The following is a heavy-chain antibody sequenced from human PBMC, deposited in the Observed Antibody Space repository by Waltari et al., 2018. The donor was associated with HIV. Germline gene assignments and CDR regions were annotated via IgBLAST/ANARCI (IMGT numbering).Heavy chain of an antibody. CDR2: INPSGGST. CDR3: ARGVPVDTAMGKYYYYALDV. V-gene: IGHV1-46*01. J-gene: IGHJ6*02. D-gene: IGHD5-18*01. CDR1: GYTFSSYY. Sequence: QVQLVQSGAEVKKPGASVKVSCQASGYTFSSYYMNWVRQAPGQGLEWMGIINPSGGSTSYAQKFQGRATMTRVTSTSTVYMELSSLRSDDTAVYYCARGVPVDTAMGKYYYYALDVWGQGTTVTVSS.